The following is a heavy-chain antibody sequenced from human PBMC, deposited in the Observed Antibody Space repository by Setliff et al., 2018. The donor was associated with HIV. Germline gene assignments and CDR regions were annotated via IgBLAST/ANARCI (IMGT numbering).Heavy chain of an antibody. CDR1: GYTFTDYY. CDR3: ARDLSTHWSGYSLGF. J-gene: IGHJ4*02. D-gene: IGHD3-3*01. CDR2: VNPKFGGT. Sequence: ASVKVSCKASGYTFTDYYFHWVRQAPGQGLEWMGWVNPKFGGTLYAQKFRGRVTMTRDMSINTVYLELSSLSSDDTAVYYWARDLSTHWSGYSLGFWGPGTRVTVSS. V-gene: IGHV1-2*02.